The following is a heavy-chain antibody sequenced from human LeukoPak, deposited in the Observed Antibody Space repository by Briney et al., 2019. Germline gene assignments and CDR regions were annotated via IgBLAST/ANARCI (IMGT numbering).Heavy chain of an antibody. CDR2: INPNSGGT. D-gene: IGHD4-17*01. CDR3: ARTRGYGDFYFDY. J-gene: IGHJ4*02. CDR1: GYTFTGYY. Sequence: ASVKVSCKASGYTFTGYYMHWVRQAPGQGLEWRGWINPNSGGTNYAQKFQGRVTMTRDTSTSTAYMELSRLRSDDTAVYYCARTRGYGDFYFDYWGQGTLVTVSS. V-gene: IGHV1-2*02.